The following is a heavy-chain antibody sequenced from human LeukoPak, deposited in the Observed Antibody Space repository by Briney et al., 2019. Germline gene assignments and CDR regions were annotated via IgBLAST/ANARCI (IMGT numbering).Heavy chain of an antibody. CDR3: ARTTYIVGAINWFDP. J-gene: IGHJ5*02. CDR2: TYYRSKWYN. CDR1: GDSVSSNSAA. Sequence: SQTLSLTCAISGDSVSSNSAAWNWIRQSPSRGLEWLERTYYRSKWYNDYAVSVKSRITINPDTSKNQFSLQLNSVTPEDTAVYYCARTTYIVGAINWFDPWGQGTLVTVSS. D-gene: IGHD1-26*01. V-gene: IGHV6-1*01.